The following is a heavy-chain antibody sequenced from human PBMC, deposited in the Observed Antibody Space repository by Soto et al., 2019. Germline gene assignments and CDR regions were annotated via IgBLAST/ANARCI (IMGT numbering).Heavy chain of an antibody. J-gene: IGHJ4*02. CDR1: GFTFSSYA. CDR3: AKVRGRCSSTSCYRFDY. Sequence: EVQLLESGGGLVQPGGSLRLSCAASGFTFSSYAMSWVRQAPGKGLEWVSAISGSGGSTYYADSVKGRFTIYRDNSKNPLYLQMNSLRAEDTAVYYCAKVRGRCSSTSCYRFDYWGQGTLVTVSP. CDR2: ISGSGGST. D-gene: IGHD2-2*01. V-gene: IGHV3-23*01.